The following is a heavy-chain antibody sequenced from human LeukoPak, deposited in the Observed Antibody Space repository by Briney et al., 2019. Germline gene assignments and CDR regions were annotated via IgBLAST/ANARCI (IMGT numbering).Heavy chain of an antibody. V-gene: IGHV1-18*01. Sequence: ASVKVSCKASGYSFTSYGITWVRQAPGQGLEWMGWISPYNGNTKYAQNFQGRVTMTADTSTRTVNMELRSLRSDDTAVYYCARDFTGYSSSWHPIDYWGQGTLVTVSS. D-gene: IGHD6-13*01. CDR3: ARDFTGYSSSWHPIDY. J-gene: IGHJ4*02. CDR2: ISPYNGNT. CDR1: GYSFTSYG.